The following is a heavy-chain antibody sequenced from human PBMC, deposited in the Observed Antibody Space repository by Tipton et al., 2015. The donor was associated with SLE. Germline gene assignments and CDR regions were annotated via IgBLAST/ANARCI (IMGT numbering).Heavy chain of an antibody. CDR2: INPSGGST. V-gene: IGHV1-46*01. D-gene: IGHD3-10*01. Sequence: QLVQSGAEVKKPGASVKVSCKASGYTFTSYYMHWVRQAPGQGLEWMGIINPSGGSTSYAQKFQGRVTMTRDTSTSTVYMELSSLRSEDTAVYYCARTGPNYGSGSYPFDYWGQGTLVTVSS. J-gene: IGHJ4*02. CDR1: GYTFTSYY. CDR3: ARTGPNYGSGSYPFDY.